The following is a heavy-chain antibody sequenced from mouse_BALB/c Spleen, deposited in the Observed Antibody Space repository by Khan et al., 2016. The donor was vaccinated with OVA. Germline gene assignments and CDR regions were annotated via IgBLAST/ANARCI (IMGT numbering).Heavy chain of an antibody. CDR3: LRSLYYYGSAYEGFAY. Sequence: EVELVESGPELVKPGASVKMSCKASGYTFTSYVMHWVKQKPGQGLEWIGYISPNSDGSKYNEKFRGKATLTSDKSSSTAYMELSSLTSEDSAFYYCLRSLYYYGSAYEGFAYWGQGTLVTVSA. V-gene: IGHV1S136*01. CDR2: ISPNSDGS. J-gene: IGHJ3*01. D-gene: IGHD1-1*01. CDR1: GYTFTSYV.